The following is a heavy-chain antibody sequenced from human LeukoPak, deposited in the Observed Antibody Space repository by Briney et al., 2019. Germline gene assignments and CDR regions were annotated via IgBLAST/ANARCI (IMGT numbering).Heavy chain of an antibody. CDR3: ARRYYYYYGMDV. CDR1: GGSFSGYY. CDR2: INHGGST. V-gene: IGHV4-34*01. J-gene: IGHJ6*04. Sequence: SETLSLTCAVYGGSFSGYYWSWIRQPPGKGLEWIGEINHGGSTNYNPSLKSRVTISVDTSKNQFSLKLSSVTAADTAVYYCARRYYYYYGMDVWGKGTTVTVSS.